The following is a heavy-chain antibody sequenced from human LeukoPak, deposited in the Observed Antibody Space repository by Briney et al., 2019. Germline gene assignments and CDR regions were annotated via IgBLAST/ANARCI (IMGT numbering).Heavy chain of an antibody. CDR2: IYYSGST. CDR3: ARAVDSSGWPYPDY. V-gene: IGHV4-30-4*01. J-gene: IGHJ4*02. CDR1: GGSISSGDYY. Sequence: PSQTLSLTCTVSGGSISSGDYYWSWIRQPPGKGPEWIGYIYYSGSTYYNPSLKSRVTISVDTSKNQFSLKLSSVTAADTAVYYCARAVDSSGWPYPDYWGQGTLVTVSS. D-gene: IGHD6-19*01.